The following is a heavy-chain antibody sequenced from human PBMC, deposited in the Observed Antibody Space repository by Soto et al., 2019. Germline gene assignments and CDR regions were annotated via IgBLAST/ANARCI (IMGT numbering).Heavy chain of an antibody. J-gene: IGHJ2*01. CDR2: ISGSGIST. Sequence: DVQLLESGGGLVQPGGSLRLSCAASGFTFRSYAMSWVRQAPGKGLEWVSGISGSGISTHYADSVKGRFTVSRDNSKNTLYRQMNSLRAVDTAVYNCAKEPVGPDWYFDLWGRGTLVTVSS. CDR1: GFTFRSYA. V-gene: IGHV3-23*01. CDR3: AKEPVGPDWYFDL.